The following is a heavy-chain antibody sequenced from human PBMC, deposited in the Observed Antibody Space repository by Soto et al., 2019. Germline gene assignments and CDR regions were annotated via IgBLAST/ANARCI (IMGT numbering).Heavy chain of an antibody. V-gene: IGHV1-69*05. CDR2: IIPIFGTA. CDR3: ARDERMVVAAAGIESP. CDR1: GGTFSSYA. Sequence: GASVKVSCKASGGTFSSYAISWVRQAPGQGLEWMGGIIPIFGTANYAQKLQGRVTMTTDTSTSTAYMELRSLRSDDTAVYYCARDERMVVAAAGIESPWGQGTLVTASP. D-gene: IGHD6-13*01. J-gene: IGHJ5*02.